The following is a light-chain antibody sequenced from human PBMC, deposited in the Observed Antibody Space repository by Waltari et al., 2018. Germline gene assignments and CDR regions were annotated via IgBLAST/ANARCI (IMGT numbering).Light chain of an antibody. V-gene: IGKV4-1*01. CDR3: QQYYSTPRT. CDR2: WAS. CDR1: QSVLYSSNNKNY. J-gene: IGKJ1*01. Sequence: DIVMTQSPDSLALPLGEGATFHCKSNQSVLYSSNNKNYLAWYQQKPGQPPKLLIYWASTRESGVPDRFSGSGSGTDFTLTISSLQAEDVAVYYCQQYYSTPRTFGQGTKVEIK.